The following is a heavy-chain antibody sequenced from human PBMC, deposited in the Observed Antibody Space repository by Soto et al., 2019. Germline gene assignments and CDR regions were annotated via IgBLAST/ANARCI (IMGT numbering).Heavy chain of an antibody. CDR2: IIPIFGTA. Sequence: QVQLVQSGAEVKKPGSSVKVSCKASGGTFSSYAISWVRQAPGQGLEWMGGIIPIFGTANYAQKFQGRVTITAEESTSTAYMELSSLRSEDTAVYYCARGPDLWFGELTVAFDIWGQGTMVTVSS. CDR3: ARGPDLWFGELTVAFDI. D-gene: IGHD3-10*01. J-gene: IGHJ3*02. V-gene: IGHV1-69*01. CDR1: GGTFSSYA.